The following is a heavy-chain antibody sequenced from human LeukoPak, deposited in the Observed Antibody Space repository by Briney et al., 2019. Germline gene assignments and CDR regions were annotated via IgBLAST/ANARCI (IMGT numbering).Heavy chain of an antibody. J-gene: IGHJ4*02. CDR1: GFTFSSCA. D-gene: IGHD3-22*01. V-gene: IGHV3-30*04. CDR3: AGSSGYYNYFDY. Sequence: GGSLRLSCAASGFTFSSCAMHWVRQAPGKGLEWVAVISYDGSNKYYADSVKGRFTISRDNSKNTLYLQMNSLRAEDTAVYYCAGSSGYYNYFDYWGQGTLVTVSS. CDR2: ISYDGSNK.